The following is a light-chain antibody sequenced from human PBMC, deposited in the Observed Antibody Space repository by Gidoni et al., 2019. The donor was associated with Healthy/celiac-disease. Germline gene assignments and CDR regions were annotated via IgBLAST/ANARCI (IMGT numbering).Light chain of an antibody. CDR2: GTS. J-gene: IGLJ3*02. CDR3: QSYDSSLSGGV. V-gene: IGLV1-40*01. CDR1: SSNIGAGYE. Sequence: QSVLTQPPSVSGAPGQRVTISCTGSSSNIGAGYEVHWYQQLPGTAPKLLIYGTSNRPSGVPDRFSGSKSGTSASLAITGLQAEDEADYYCQSYDSSLSGGVFGGGTKLTVL.